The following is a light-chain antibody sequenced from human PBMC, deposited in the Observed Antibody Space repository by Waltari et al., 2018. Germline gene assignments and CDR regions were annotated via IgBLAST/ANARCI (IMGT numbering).Light chain of an antibody. CDR3: SSYTSRHTML. CDR2: DVS. V-gene: IGLV2-14*01. Sequence: QSALTQPASVSGSPGQSIALSCTGTSSDVGRYNLVSWYQQNPGKAPKVLIFDVSNRPSGVSNRFSGSKSGNTASLTISGLQAEDEADYYCSSYTSRHTMLFGGGTKLTVL. CDR1: SSDVGRYNL. J-gene: IGLJ2*01.